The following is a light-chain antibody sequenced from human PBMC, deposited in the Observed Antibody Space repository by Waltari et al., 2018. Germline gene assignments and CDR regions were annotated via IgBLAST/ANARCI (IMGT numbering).Light chain of an antibody. CDR3: SSYTSSRTLV. V-gene: IGLV2-14*01. CDR2: EVN. CDR1: RSDVGGCNY. J-gene: IGLJ2*01. Sequence: QSALTQPASVSEPPGQSITIACTGTRSDVGGCNYVSWYQQHPGKTPKLVIYEVNHRPPGVSNRFAGSKAGNTASLTISGLQAEDEADYYCSSYTSSRTLVFGGGTKLTVL.